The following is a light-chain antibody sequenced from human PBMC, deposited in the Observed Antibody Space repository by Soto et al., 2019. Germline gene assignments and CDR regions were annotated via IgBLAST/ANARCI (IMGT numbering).Light chain of an antibody. Sequence: QSVLTQPPSVSAAPGQRVTISCSGRSSNIGNNYVSWFQQLPGTAPKLLIFDDTERPSGIPDRFSGSKSGTSATLGITGLQTGDEADYYCGTWDSGLSAGVFGGGTKVTVL. V-gene: IGLV1-51*01. J-gene: IGLJ3*02. CDR3: GTWDSGLSAGV. CDR1: SSNIGNNY. CDR2: DDT.